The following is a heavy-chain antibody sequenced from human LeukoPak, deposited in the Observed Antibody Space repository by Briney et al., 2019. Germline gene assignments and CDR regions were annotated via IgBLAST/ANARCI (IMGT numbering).Heavy chain of an antibody. V-gene: IGHV4-30-4*01. D-gene: IGHD3-3*01. CDR1: GGSISSGDYY. CDR3: ARGRGVSGGDYDFWSGYYLPFDY. CDR2: IYYSGGT. Sequence: PSETLSLTCTVSGGSISSGDYYWSWIRQPPGKGLEWIGYIYYSGGTYYNPSLKSRVTISVDTSKNQFSLKLSSVTAADTAVYYCARGRGVSGGDYDFWSGYYLPFDYWGQGTLVTVSS. J-gene: IGHJ4*02.